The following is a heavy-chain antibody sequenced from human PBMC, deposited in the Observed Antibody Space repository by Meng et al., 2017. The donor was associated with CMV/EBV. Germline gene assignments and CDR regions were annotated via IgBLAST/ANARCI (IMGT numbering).Heavy chain of an antibody. CDR2: MNPNSGNT. CDR1: GYTFTSYD. V-gene: IGHV1-8*01. D-gene: IGHD3-22*01. Sequence: ASVKVSCKASGYTFTSYDINWVRQATGQGLEWMGWMNPNSGNTGYAQKFQGRVTMTRNTSISTAYMELSSLRSEDTAVYYCAREIYYYDSSGYYWANGMDVWGQGTTVTVSS. J-gene: IGHJ6*02. CDR3: AREIYYYDSSGYYWANGMDV.